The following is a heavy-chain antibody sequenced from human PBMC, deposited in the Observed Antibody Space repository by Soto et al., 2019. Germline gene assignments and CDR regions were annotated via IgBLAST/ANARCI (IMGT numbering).Heavy chain of an antibody. CDR3: ARMGDVPYYYYGMDV. V-gene: IGHV1-18*01. D-gene: IGHD3-16*01. J-gene: IGHJ6*02. CDR2: INGYNGNT. Sequence: QVQLVQSGAEVKKPGASVKVSCKASGYTFTRYGISWVRQAPGQGLEWMGWINGYNGNTNYTQKIQGRITMTTDTPTSTAYMELRRLRSDDTAVYYCARMGDVPYYYYGMDVWGQGTTVIVSS. CDR1: GYTFTRYG.